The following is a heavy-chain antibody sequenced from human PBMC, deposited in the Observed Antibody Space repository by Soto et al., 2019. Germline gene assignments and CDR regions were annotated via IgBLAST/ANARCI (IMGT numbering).Heavy chain of an antibody. CDR3: ARDRWYYYDSSGYAYFDY. CDR1: GGSISSGGYY. V-gene: IGHV4-31*03. D-gene: IGHD3-22*01. Sequence: QVQLQESGPGLVKPSQTLSLTCTVSGGSISSGGYYWSWIRQHPGKGLEWSGYIYYSGSTYYNPSLMSRVTISVDTSKNQCSLKLSSVTAADTAVYYCARDRWYYYDSSGYAYFDYWGQGTLVTVSS. J-gene: IGHJ4*02. CDR2: IYYSGST.